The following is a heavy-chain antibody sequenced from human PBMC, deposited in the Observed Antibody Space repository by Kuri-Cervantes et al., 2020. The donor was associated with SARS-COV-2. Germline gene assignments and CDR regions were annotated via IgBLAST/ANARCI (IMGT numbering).Heavy chain of an antibody. V-gene: IGHV4-39*01. D-gene: IGHD3-3*01. CDR2: IYYSGST. CDR1: GGSISSSSYY. CDR3: ARGIWIGSYFDY. Sequence: SETLSLTCTVSGGSISSSSYYWGWIRQPPGKGLEWIGSIYYSGSTYYNPSLKSRVTISVDTSKNQFSLKLSSVTAADTAVYYCARGIWIGSYFDYWGQGALVTVSS. J-gene: IGHJ4*02.